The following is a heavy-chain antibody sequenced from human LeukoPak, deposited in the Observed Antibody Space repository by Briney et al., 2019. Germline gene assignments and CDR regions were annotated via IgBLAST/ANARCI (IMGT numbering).Heavy chain of an antibody. D-gene: IGHD2-21*02. V-gene: IGHV3-21*01. CDR3: ARGAAYCGGDCYSNDY. Sequence: GGSLPLFCAASGFTFSTHAMTWVRQAPGKGLEWVSSISSSSSYIYYADSVKGRFTISRDNAKNSLYLQMDSLRAEDTAVYYCARGAAYCGGDCYSNDYWGQGAMVTVSS. J-gene: IGHJ4*02. CDR1: GFTFSTHA. CDR2: ISSSSSYI.